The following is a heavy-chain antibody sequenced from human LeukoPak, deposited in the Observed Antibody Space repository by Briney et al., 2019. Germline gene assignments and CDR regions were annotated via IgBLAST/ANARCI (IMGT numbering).Heavy chain of an antibody. CDR3: ARGWYSSSWSPLTFDYYYYGMDV. CDR1: GYTFTSYD. CDR2: MNPNSGNT. D-gene: IGHD6-13*01. Sequence: ASVKVSCKASGYTFTSYDINWVRQATGQGLEWMGWMNPNSGNTGYAQKFQGRVTMTRNTSISTAYMELSSLRSEDTAVYYCARGWYSSSWSPLTFDYYYYGMDVWGQGTTVTVSS. J-gene: IGHJ6*02. V-gene: IGHV1-8*01.